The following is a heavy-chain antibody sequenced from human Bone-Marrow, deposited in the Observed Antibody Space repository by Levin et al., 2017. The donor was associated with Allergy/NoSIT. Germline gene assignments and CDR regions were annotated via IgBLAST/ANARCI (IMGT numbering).Heavy chain of an antibody. CDR2: IIPMLGTT. CDR3: GRGVGDFWSGYYATWYYMDV. Sequence: ASVKVSCKASGGTFSNYAISWVRQAPGQGLEWMGGIIPMLGTTDYAQKFQGRVTITADKSTTTGYMELSSLRSDDTAVYYCGRGVGDFWSGYYATWYYMDVWGEGTTVTVSS. D-gene: IGHD3-3*01. V-gene: IGHV1-69*10. J-gene: IGHJ6*03. CDR1: GGTFSNYA.